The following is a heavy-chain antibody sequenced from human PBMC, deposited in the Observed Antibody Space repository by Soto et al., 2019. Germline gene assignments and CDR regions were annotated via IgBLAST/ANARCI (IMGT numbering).Heavy chain of an antibody. Sequence: SETLSLTCTVPGASMSDYYGSWIRQSPGKGLEHIGYLHYSGSANYNPSLRSRVTISMDTSKNQFSLQLSSVTAADTATYYCARSGHTSAGVMWGQGILVTVSS. V-gene: IGHV4-59*01. J-gene: IGHJ4*02. D-gene: IGHD3-16*01. CDR1: GASMSDYY. CDR2: LHYSGSA. CDR3: ARSGHTSAGVM.